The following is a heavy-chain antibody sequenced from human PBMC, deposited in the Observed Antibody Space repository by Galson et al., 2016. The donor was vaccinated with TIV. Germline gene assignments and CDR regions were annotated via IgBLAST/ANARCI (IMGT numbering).Heavy chain of an antibody. J-gene: IGHJ4*02. CDR2: INTDGTAT. D-gene: IGHD7-27*01. Sequence: SLRLSCAASGFTFNSYYMHWVRQTPGKGLVWVAIINTDGTATNYADSVKGRFTISRDNVKNTLYLQMNSLRGDDTAVYYCVKSNWGMPDWWGQGTLVTVSS. CDR1: GFTFNSYY. CDR3: VKSNWGMPDW. V-gene: IGHV3-74*01.